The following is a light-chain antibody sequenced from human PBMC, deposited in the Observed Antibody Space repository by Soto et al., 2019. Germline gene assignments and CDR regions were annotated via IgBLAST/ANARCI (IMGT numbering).Light chain of an antibody. CDR3: SSYTSSSTLV. V-gene: IGLV7-46*01. CDR2: DTS. J-gene: IGLJ1*01. Sequence: QAVVTQEPSLTVSPGGTVTLTCGSSTGTLTSGHFPYWFQQKPGQAPRALIFDTSKKYSWTPARFSGSLLGGKAALTLSGAQPEDEADYYCSSYTSSSTLVFGTGTKLTVL. CDR1: TGTLTSGHF.